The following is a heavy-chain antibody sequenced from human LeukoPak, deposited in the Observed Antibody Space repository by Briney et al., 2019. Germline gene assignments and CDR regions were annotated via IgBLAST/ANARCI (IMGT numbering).Heavy chain of an antibody. V-gene: IGHV4-39*01. CDR3: ARRIRQVGTTAYYFDS. CDR1: GGSIGSSGYY. CDR2: VYYTGST. Sequence: SETLSLTCTVSGGSIGSSGYYWGWIRQPPGKGLECIGSVYYTGSTYNNPSLQSRVTISIDTSKNQFSLKLTSVTAADTAVYYCARRIRQVGTTAYYFDSWGQGTLVTVSS. D-gene: IGHD1-26*01. J-gene: IGHJ4*02.